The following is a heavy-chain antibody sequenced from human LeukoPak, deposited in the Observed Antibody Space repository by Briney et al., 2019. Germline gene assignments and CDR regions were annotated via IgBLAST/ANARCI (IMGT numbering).Heavy chain of an antibody. V-gene: IGHV3-7*01. D-gene: IGHD3-3*01. CDR1: GFTFSNFW. J-gene: IGHJ4*02. CDR2: LKHVGSEK. CDR3: ARYYGNYRRHPFDY. Sequence: GGSLRLSCVGSGFTFSNFWMSWVRQAPGKGLERVANLKHVGSEKYYVDSVEGRFTISRDNAKNALFLQMNSLRVEDTAVYYCARYYGNYRRHPFDYWGLGTLVTVSS.